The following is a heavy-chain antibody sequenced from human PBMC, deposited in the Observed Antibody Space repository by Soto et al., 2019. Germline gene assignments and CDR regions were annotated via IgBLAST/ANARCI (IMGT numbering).Heavy chain of an antibody. D-gene: IGHD1-20*01. V-gene: IGHV4-39*01. CDR1: GSSISGSNFY. CDR2: VFCTGFS. CDR3: ATSQKGYNWNYFDH. Sequence: PSETLSLTCAVSGSSISGSNFYWAWLRQSPGKGPEWIGSVFCTGFSSYNTCLVSRVSVSVEKSKRQFSLKLSAVTAADTAVYYCATSQKGYNWNYFDHWGQGALVTVSS. J-gene: IGHJ4*02.